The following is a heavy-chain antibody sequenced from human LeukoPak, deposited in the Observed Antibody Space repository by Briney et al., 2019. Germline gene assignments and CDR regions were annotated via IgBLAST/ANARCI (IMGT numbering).Heavy chain of an antibody. CDR1: GFTFSSYE. CDR2: ISSSGSTI. Sequence: GGSLRLSCAASGFTFSSYEMNWVRQAPGKGLGGVSYISSSGSTIYYADSVKGRFTISRDNAKNSLYLQMNSLRAEDTAVYYCAELGITMIGGVWGKGTRSPSPQ. V-gene: IGHV3-48*03. J-gene: IGHJ6*04. D-gene: IGHD3-10*02. CDR3: AELGITMIGGV.